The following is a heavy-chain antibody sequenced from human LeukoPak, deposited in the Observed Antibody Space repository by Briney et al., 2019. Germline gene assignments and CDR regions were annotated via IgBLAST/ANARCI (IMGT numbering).Heavy chain of an antibody. Sequence: PSETLSLTCAVYGGSFSGYYWSWIRQPPGKGLEWIGEIYYSGSNNYNPSLKSRATISVDKSKNQFSLNVNSVTAADTAVYYCARSSNWGSDWYLDLWGRGTLVTVSS. J-gene: IGHJ2*01. CDR1: GGSFSGYY. D-gene: IGHD7-27*01. CDR3: ARSSNWGSDWYLDL. CDR2: IYYSGSN. V-gene: IGHV4-34*01.